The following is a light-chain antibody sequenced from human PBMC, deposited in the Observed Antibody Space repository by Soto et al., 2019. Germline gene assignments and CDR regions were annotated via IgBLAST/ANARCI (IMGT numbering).Light chain of an antibody. Sequence: QSALTQPPSASGSPGQSVTISCTGTSSDVGSYNYVSWYQQHPDKAPKLMIYEVNKRPSGVPDRSSGSKSGNTAALTVAGLQAEDAADYSCTSYACYDYPVGFGGGTMLIVL. CDR2: EVN. J-gene: IGLJ2*01. CDR3: TSYACYDYPVG. V-gene: IGLV2-8*01. CDR1: SSDVGSYNY.